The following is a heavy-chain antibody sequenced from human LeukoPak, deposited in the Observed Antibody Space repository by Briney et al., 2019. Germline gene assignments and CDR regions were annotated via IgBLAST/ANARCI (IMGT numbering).Heavy chain of an antibody. D-gene: IGHD1-26*01. CDR3: AKGGKWDVTPFDY. Sequence: GSLRLSCAASGFTFTSYSMNWVRQAPGKGLEWVSTISGGGGSTYYADSVKGRFTISRDNSKNTLYLQVDSLRAEDTAVYYCAKGGKWDVTPFDYWGQGTLVTVSS. J-gene: IGHJ4*02. CDR2: ISGGGGST. V-gene: IGHV3-23*01. CDR1: GFTFTSYS.